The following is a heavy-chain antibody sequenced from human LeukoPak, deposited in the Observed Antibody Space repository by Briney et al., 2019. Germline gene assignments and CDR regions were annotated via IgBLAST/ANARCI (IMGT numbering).Heavy chain of an antibody. J-gene: IGHJ4*02. Sequence: SETLSLTCAVSGGSISSSNWWSWVRQPPGKGLEWIGEIYHSGSTNYNLSLKSRVTISVDKSKNQFSLKLSSVTAADTAVYYCARDQRFGELPYFDYWGQGTLVTVSS. CDR1: GGSISSSNW. D-gene: IGHD3-10*01. CDR2: IYHSGST. V-gene: IGHV4-4*02. CDR3: ARDQRFGELPYFDY.